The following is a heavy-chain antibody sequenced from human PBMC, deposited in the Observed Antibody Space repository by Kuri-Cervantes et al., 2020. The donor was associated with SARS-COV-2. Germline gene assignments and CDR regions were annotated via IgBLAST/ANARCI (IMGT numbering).Heavy chain of an antibody. CDR1: TSTFSIYA. V-gene: IGHV3-23*01. CDR2: ISGDGTAT. Sequence: ESLKISCAASTSTFSIYAMTWVRQAPGKGLQWVSSISGDGTATNYADSVQGRFTISRDNSQNTLHLQMKSLRDEDTAIYYCAKDRGGVHDFWGQGTLVTVSS. CDR3: AKDRGGVHDF. J-gene: IGHJ4*02. D-gene: IGHD2-21*01.